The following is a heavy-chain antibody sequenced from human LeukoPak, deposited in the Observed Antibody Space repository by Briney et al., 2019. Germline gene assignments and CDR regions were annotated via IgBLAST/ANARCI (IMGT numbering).Heavy chain of an antibody. CDR1: GFTFSSYA. D-gene: IGHD3-3*01. V-gene: IGHV3-30*04. Sequence: GRSLRLSCAASGFTFSSYAMHWVRQAPGKGLEWVAVISYDGSNKYYADSVKGRFTISRDNSKNTLYLQMNSLRAEDTAVYYCARDLAIFGVVTALDYWGQGTLVTVSS. J-gene: IGHJ4*02. CDR3: ARDLAIFGVVTALDY. CDR2: ISYDGSNK.